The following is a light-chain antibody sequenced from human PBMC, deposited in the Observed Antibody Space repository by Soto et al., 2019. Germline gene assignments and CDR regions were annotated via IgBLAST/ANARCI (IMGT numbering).Light chain of an antibody. J-gene: IGLJ2*01. Sequence: QSALTQPPSASGSPGQSVTISCTGTSSDVGGYNSVSWYQHHPGKAPKLMIYAVNRRPSRVPDRFSGSKSGNTASLTVSGLQAEDEADYYCSSYSGSINVVFGGGTKLTVL. CDR1: SSDVGGYNS. CDR3: SSYSGSINVV. V-gene: IGLV2-8*01. CDR2: AVN.